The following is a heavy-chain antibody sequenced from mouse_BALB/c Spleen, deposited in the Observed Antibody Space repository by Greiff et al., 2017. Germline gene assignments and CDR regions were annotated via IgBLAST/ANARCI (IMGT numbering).Heavy chain of an antibody. CDR1: GFTFNTYA. Sequence: VQLKESGGGLVQPKGSLKLSCAASGFTFNTYAMNWVRQAPGKGLEWVARIRSKSNNYATYYADSVKDRFTISRDDSQSMLYLQMNNLKTEDTAMYYCADGYFDYWGQGTALTVSS. CDR3: ADGYFDY. V-gene: IGHV10-1*02. J-gene: IGHJ2*01. D-gene: IGHD2-3*01. CDR2: IRSKSNNYAT.